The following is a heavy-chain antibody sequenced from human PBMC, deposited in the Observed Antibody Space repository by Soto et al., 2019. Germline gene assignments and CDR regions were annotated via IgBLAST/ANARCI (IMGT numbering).Heavy chain of an antibody. Sequence: SETLSLTCTVSGGSVSSGSYYWSWIRQPPGKGLEWIGYIYYSGSTNYNPSLKSRVTISVDTSKNQFSLKLSSVTAADTAVYYCAIAVTTVTTYDYWGQGTLVTVSS. D-gene: IGHD4-17*01. J-gene: IGHJ4*02. CDR3: AIAVTTVTTYDY. CDR2: IYYSGST. V-gene: IGHV4-61*01. CDR1: GGSVSSGSYY.